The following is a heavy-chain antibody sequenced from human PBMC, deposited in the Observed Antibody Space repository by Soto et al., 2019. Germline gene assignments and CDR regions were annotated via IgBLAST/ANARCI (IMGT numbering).Heavy chain of an antibody. CDR3: AKERGDCSGGSCYPYYFDY. Sequence: QVQLVESGGGVVQPGRSLRLSCAASGFTFSSYGMHWVRQAPGKGLEWVAVISYDGSNKYYADSVKGRFTISRDNSKNTLYRQMNSLRAEDTAVYYCAKERGDCSGGSCYPYYFDYWGQGTLVTVSS. CDR2: ISYDGSNK. J-gene: IGHJ4*02. V-gene: IGHV3-30*18. D-gene: IGHD2-15*01. CDR1: GFTFSSYG.